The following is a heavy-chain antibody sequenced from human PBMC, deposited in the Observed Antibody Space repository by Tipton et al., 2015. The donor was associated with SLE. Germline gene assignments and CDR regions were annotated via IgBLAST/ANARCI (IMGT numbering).Heavy chain of an antibody. CDR3: ARVLGAYGNYYYYYMDV. V-gene: IGHV4-59*02. Sequence: TLSLTCTVSGGSVSSYYWGWIRQPPGKGLEWIGYMYYTGNSNYNPSLRSRVTISLDTSKSQFSLKVTSVTAADTAVYYCARVLGAYGNYYYYYMDVWGKGTTVTISS. CDR2: MYYTGNS. J-gene: IGHJ6*03. CDR1: GGSVSSYY. D-gene: IGHD3-16*01.